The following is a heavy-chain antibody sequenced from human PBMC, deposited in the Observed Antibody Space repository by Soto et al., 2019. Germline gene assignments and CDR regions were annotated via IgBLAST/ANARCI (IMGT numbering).Heavy chain of an antibody. Sequence: QVQLVESGGGLVKPGGSPRLSCAASGFTFSDYYMSWIRQAPGKGLEWVSYISSSSSYTNYADSVKGRFTISRDNAKNSLYLQMNSLRAEDTAVYYCARDYIAGGNSDAFDIWGQGTMVTVSS. V-gene: IGHV3-11*05. D-gene: IGHD2-21*02. CDR3: ARDYIAGGNSDAFDI. CDR1: GFTFSDYY. CDR2: ISSSSSYT. J-gene: IGHJ3*02.